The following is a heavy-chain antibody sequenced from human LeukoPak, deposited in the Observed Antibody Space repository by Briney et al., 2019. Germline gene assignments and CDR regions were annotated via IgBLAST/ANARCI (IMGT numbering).Heavy chain of an antibody. D-gene: IGHD2-15*01. Sequence: PGRSLRLSCAASGFTFDDYAMHWVRQAPGKGLEWVSGISWNSGSIGYADSVKGRFTISRDNAKNSLYLQMNSLRAEDTALYYCAKDIGYCSGGSCYSGYFDYWGQGTLVTVSS. CDR3: AKDIGYCSGGSCYSGYFDY. J-gene: IGHJ4*02. CDR2: ISWNSGSI. V-gene: IGHV3-9*01. CDR1: GFTFDDYA.